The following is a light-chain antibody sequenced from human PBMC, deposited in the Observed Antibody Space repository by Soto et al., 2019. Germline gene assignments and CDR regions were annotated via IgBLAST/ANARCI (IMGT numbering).Light chain of an antibody. J-gene: IGKJ1*01. CDR2: GAS. Sequence: EIVLTQSPGTLSLSPGERATLSCRASQSVSSYLAWYQQKPGQAPRLLIYGASSRATGIPDRFSASGSGTDFPLTISRLEHEDVAVYYCQQYGSSSRTFGQGTKVEIK. V-gene: IGKV3-20*01. CDR1: QSVSSY. CDR3: QQYGSSSRT.